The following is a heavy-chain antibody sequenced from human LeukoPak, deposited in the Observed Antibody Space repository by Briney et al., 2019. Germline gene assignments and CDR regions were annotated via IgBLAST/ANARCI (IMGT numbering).Heavy chain of an antibody. Sequence: ASVKVSCKASGYTFTNYYIHWERQAPGQGLEWMGIINPSGGSTSYAQKFQGRVTMTRDTSTSTVYMELSSLRSEDTAVYYCARQKDRSSTSCQPLDYWGQGTLVTVSS. CDR3: ARQKDRSSTSCQPLDY. V-gene: IGHV1-46*01. CDR2: INPSGGST. D-gene: IGHD2-2*01. CDR1: GYTFTNYY. J-gene: IGHJ4*02.